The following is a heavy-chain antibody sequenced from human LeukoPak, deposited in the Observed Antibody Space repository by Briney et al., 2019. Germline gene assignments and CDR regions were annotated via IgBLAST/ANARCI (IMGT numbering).Heavy chain of an antibody. Sequence: PSETLSLTCTVSGGSISSSSYYWGCIRQPPGKGLEWIGSIYYSGSTYYNPSLKSRVTISVDTSKNQFSLKLSSVTAADTAVYYCARLPGYSSSFPFDYWGQGTLVTVSS. J-gene: IGHJ4*02. CDR3: ARLPGYSSSFPFDY. D-gene: IGHD6-13*01. V-gene: IGHV4-39*07. CDR2: IYYSGST. CDR1: GGSISSSSYY.